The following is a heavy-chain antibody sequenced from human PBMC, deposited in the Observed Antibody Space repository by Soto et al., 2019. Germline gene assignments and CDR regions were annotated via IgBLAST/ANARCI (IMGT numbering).Heavy chain of an antibody. J-gene: IGHJ4*02. CDR2: IIPIFVTA. D-gene: IGHD2-8*01. CDR1: GGTFSSYA. Sequence: QVQLVQSGAEVKKPGSSVKVSCKASGGTFSSYAISWVRQAPGQGLEWMGGIIPIFVTANYAQKFQGRVTITADKSTSTAYMELSSLRSEDTAVYYCARVYVRRDGRAPFDYWGQGTLVTVSS. V-gene: IGHV1-69*06. CDR3: ARVYVRRDGRAPFDY.